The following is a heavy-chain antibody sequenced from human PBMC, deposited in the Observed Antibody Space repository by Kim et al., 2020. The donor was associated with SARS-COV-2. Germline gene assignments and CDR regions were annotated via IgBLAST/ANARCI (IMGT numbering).Heavy chain of an antibody. Sequence: ASVKVSCKASQYTFTGFHIHWVRQAPGQGLEWMGWINAYTGATVYSQNFQGRVTMTRDMSVSTVYMELKRLTSDDTALYYCSREDYWGQGTLVTVSS. CDR2: INAYTGAT. J-gene: IGHJ4*02. CDR1: QYTFTGFH. V-gene: IGHV1-2*02. CDR3: SREDY.